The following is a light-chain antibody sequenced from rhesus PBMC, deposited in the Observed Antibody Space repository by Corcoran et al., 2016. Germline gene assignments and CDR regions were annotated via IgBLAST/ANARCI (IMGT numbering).Light chain of an antibody. Sequence: EIVLTQSPATLSLSPGERATLSCRSSQSVSSNLAWYQQKPGQAPRRLIYGVFNRATGIPDRFSGSGSGTDFTLTISSLEPEDFAIYYCQQFTDWPLTFGGGTKVEIK. CDR1: QSVSSN. J-gene: IGKJ4*01. CDR2: GVF. CDR3: QQFTDWPLT. V-gene: IGKV3-42*02.